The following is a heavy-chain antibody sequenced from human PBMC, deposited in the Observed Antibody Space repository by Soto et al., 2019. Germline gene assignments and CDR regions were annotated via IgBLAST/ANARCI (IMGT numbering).Heavy chain of an antibody. CDR3: VRDSGAKLSSS. CDR2: IVPIYRTA. J-gene: IGHJ4*02. V-gene: IGHV1-69*13. D-gene: IGHD6-13*01. CDR1: GGTFSSYR. Sequence: SVKVSCKASGGTFSSYRINWVRQAPGQGLEWVGGIVPIYRTADYAQKFQGRVTITADEPARTSYMELRSLKSQDTAVYYCVRDSGAKLSSSWGQGTLVTV.